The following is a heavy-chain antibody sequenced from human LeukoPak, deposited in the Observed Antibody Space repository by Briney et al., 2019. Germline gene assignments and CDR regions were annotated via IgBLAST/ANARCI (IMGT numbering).Heavy chain of an antibody. D-gene: IGHD5-18*01. CDR1: GGSISSYY. J-gene: IGHJ4*02. Sequence: PSETLSLTCTVSGGSISSYYWSWIRQPPGKGLEWIGYIYYSGSTNYNPSLKSRVTISVDTSKNQFSLKLSSVTAADTAVYYCARSRGYSYDLDYWGQGTQVTVSS. V-gene: IGHV4-59*01. CDR3: ARSRGYSYDLDY. CDR2: IYYSGST.